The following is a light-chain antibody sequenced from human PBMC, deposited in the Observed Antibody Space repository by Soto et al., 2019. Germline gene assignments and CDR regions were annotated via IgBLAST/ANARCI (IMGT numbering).Light chain of an antibody. CDR3: QYYGDSVFT. Sequence: ELTQSPGSLSLSPGQTATLSCRASQSLGNNYLAWVQQRPGQVPRLLIYGATHWASGISERFGGSGSGSEFTLTISGLEPEDSAVYYCQYYGDSVFTFGPGTTVEIK. CDR1: QSLGNNY. J-gene: IGKJ3*01. V-gene: IGKV3-20*01. CDR2: GAT.